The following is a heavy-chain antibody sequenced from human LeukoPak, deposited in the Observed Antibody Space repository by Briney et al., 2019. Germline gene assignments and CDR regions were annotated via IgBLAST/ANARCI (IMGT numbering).Heavy chain of an antibody. D-gene: IGHD2-21*01. CDR3: ALYSNYYYGMDV. V-gene: IGHV4-61*01. CDR2: IYYSGST. Sequence: SETLSLTCTVSGGSVSSGSYYWSWIRQPPGKGLEWIGYIYYSGSTNYNPSLKSRVTISVDTSKNQFSLKLSSVTAADTAVYYCALYSNYYYGMDVWGQGTTVTVSS. CDR1: GGSVSSGSYY. J-gene: IGHJ6*02.